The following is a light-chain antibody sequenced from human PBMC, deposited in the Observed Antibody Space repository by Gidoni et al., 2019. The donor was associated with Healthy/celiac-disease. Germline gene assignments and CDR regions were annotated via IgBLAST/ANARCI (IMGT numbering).Light chain of an antibody. V-gene: IGLV1-51*01. CDR2: DNN. CDR1: RSNIGNNY. Sequence: QSVLPQPPSVSAAPGQKVTISCSGSRSNIGNNYVSWYQQLPGTAPKLLIYDNNKRPSGIPDRFSGSKSGTSATLGITGLQTGDEADYYCGTWDSSLSAGVFGGGTQLTVL. J-gene: IGLJ7*01. CDR3: GTWDSSLSAGV.